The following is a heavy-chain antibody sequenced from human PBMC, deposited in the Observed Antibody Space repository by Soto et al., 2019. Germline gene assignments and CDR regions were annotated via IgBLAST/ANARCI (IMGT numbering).Heavy chain of an antibody. V-gene: IGHV3-23*01. CDR3: EKDLRWYGMDV. CDR1: GFTFGNYF. CDR2: MSSNGGRT. Sequence: EVQLLESGGGLVQPGESLRLSCAASGFTFGNYFMNWVRQAPGKGLEWVSDMSSNGGRTHYADSVRGRFTISRDNSRNTLYLQMSSLRAQGTALYYGEKDLRWYGMDVWGQGTTVTVSS. D-gene: IGHD6-13*01. J-gene: IGHJ6*02.